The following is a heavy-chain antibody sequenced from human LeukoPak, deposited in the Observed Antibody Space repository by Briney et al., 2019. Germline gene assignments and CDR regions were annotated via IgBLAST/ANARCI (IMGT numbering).Heavy chain of an antibody. V-gene: IGHV4-61*01. CDR2: IYYSGST. CDR1: GGSVSSGSYY. Sequence: SETLSLTCTVSGGSVSSGSYYWSWIRQPPGKGLEWIGYIYYSGSTNYNPSLKSRVTISVDTSKNQFSLKLGSVTAADTAVYYCARGDGGYPHWGQGTLVTVSS. D-gene: IGHD5-12*01. J-gene: IGHJ4*02. CDR3: ARGDGGYPH.